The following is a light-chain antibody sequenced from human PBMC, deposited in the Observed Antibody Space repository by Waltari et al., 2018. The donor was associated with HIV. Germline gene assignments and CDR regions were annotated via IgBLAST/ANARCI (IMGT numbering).Light chain of an antibody. CDR3: AAWDDSLSGFV. J-gene: IGLJ3*02. Sequence: QSVLTQPPSLSAAPGHKINISCSGGGSNIGSRTVHWYQQLPSRAPKFIIDHDHRRPSGVSDRFTASKSGTSASLFISKLQAADEATYYCAAWDDSLSGFVFGGGT. V-gene: IGLV1-44*01. CDR1: GSNIGSRT. CDR2: HDH.